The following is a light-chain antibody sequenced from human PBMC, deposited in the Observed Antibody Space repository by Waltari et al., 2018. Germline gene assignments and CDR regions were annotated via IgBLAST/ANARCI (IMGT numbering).Light chain of an antibody. CDR1: PLLVHSNGTPY. CDR3: MQGTHWPPGFT. CDR2: KVS. Sequence: PPSPLSLPFPLGPPPSLPFRSLPLLVHSNGTPYLNCFQQSPGQSPRRLIYKVSNRDSGVPDRFSGSGSGTDFTLKISRVEAEDVGVYYCMQGTHWPPGFTFGPGTKVDIK. J-gene: IGKJ3*01. V-gene: IGKV2-30*02.